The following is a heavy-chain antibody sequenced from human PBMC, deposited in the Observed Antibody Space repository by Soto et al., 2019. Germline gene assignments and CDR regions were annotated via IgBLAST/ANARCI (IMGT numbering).Heavy chain of an antibody. D-gene: IGHD2-15*01. CDR2: INNAGSST. Sequence: EVQLVESGGGLVQPGGSLRLSCAASGFTFSSYWMHWVRQAPGKGLVWVSRINNAGSSTSYADSVKVRFTSSRDNAQNSLYLQMRHLRPEETAVYYCIRTSLVVAAATRDVYWCPGTLVTVS. V-gene: IGHV3-74*01. CDR3: IRTSLVVAAATRDVY. J-gene: IGHJ4*02. CDR1: GFTFSSYW.